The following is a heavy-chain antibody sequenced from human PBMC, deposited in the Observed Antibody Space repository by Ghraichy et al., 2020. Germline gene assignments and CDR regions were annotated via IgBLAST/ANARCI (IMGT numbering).Heavy chain of an antibody. D-gene: IGHD6-13*01. CDR2: IYDSGTT. V-gene: IGHV4-31*03. CDR1: GDSISSGSYY. CDR3: VRLNAAAAGTIGY. Sequence: SETLSLTYTVSGDSISSGSYYWTWIRQHPVKGLEYIGCIYDSGTTLYNPSLRSRVSISEDTSQKQFSLKVTSVTAADTAVYYFVRLNAAAAGTIGYWGQGTQVTVSS. J-gene: IGHJ4*02.